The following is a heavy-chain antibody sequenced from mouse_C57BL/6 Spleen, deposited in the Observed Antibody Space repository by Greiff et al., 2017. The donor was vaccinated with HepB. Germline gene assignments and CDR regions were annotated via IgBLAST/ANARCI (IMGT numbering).Heavy chain of an antibody. J-gene: IGHJ2*01. D-gene: IGHD2-5*01. CDR3: AREGSNYVEDYFDY. Sequence: VQLQQSGPGLVKPSQSLSLTCSVTGYSITSGYYWNWIRQFPGNKLEWMGYISYDGSNNYNPSLKNRISITRDTSKNQFFLKLNSVTTEDTATYYCAREGSNYVEDYFDYWGQGTTLTVSS. V-gene: IGHV3-6*01. CDR1: GYSITSGYY. CDR2: ISYDGSN.